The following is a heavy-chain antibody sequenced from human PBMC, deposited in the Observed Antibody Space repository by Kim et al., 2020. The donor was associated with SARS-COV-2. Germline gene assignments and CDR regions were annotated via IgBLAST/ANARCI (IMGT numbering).Heavy chain of an antibody. CDR3: ARAAGSVTIFGVVIIWAFDY. Sequence: SETLSLTCTVSGGSISSGAYYWSWIRHYPGKGLEWIGYIYYSGSTYYNPSLKSRVTISVDTSKNQFSLKLSSVTAADTAVYYCARAAGSVTIFGVVIIWAFDYWGQGTLVTVSS. CDR2: IYYSGST. V-gene: IGHV4-31*03. D-gene: IGHD3-3*01. CDR1: GGSISSGAYY. J-gene: IGHJ4*02.